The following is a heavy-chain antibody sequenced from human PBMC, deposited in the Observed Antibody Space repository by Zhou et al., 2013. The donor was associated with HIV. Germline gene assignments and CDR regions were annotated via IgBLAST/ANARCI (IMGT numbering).Heavy chain of an antibody. D-gene: IGHD6-6*01. Sequence: QVQLVQSGAEVKKPGASVKVSCKASGYTFNNYGISWVRQAPGRGLEWMGWTSAYNGNTKYAQNLQGRVTMTTDTSTNIAYMELRSLRSDDTAVYYCARDPAARTRYFDYWGQGTLVAVSS. CDR1: GYTFNNYG. CDR3: ARDPAARTRYFDY. V-gene: IGHV1-18*01. J-gene: IGHJ4*02. CDR2: TSAYNGNT.